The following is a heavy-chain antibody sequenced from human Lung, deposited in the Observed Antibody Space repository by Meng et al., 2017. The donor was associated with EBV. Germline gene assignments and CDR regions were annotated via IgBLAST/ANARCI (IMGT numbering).Heavy chain of an antibody. J-gene: IGHJ4*02. V-gene: IGHV4-39*01. Sequence: QLQLEESAPGLVKPSETLSLTCTVSGGSISSNGYYWDWVRQPPGKGLEWIGAIYHSGSTSYNPSLQSRVTMFVDTSKTQFSLMLTSVTATDTAVYYCARRRGGSGRDCWGQGTLVTVSS. CDR1: GGSISSNGYY. CDR2: IYHSGST. CDR3: ARRRGGSGRDC. D-gene: IGHD3-10*01.